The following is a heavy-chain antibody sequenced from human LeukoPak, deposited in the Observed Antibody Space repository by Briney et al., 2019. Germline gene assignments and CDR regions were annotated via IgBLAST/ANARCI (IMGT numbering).Heavy chain of an antibody. Sequence: SVKVSCKASGGTLSSYGITWVRQDPGQGLEWMGGVIPILATSNYAEKFQGRVTITADESTSTAYMELSSLRSEDTAVYYCARVTPDYSRWFDPWGQGTLVTVSS. V-gene: IGHV1-69*13. CDR2: VIPILATS. J-gene: IGHJ5*02. CDR3: ARVTPDYSRWFDP. D-gene: IGHD2-15*01. CDR1: GGTLSSYG.